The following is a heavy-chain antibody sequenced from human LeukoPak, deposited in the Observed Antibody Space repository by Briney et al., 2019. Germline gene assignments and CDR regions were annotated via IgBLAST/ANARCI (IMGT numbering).Heavy chain of an antibody. D-gene: IGHD5-18*01. CDR2: ISPKNGDT. CDR1: GYTFTAYH. CDR3: AREVGRNSYDH. V-gene: IGHV1-2*02. Sequence: ASVKVSCKASGYTFTAYHVHWVRQAPGQGLECMGWISPKNGDTNYAQEFQGRVTMTSDTSISTVYLELTRLTSDGTAVYYCAREVGRNSYDHWGQGTLVTVSS. J-gene: IGHJ4*02.